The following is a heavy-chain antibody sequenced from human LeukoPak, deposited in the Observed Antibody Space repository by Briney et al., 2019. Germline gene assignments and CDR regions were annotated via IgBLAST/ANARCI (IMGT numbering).Heavy chain of an antibody. Sequence: GGSLRLSCAASGFTFDDYAMHWVRQAPGKGLEWVSGISWNSGSIGYADSAKGRFTISRDNAKNSLYLQMNNLRAEDTAVYYCASKGGSFTISGVLYNDAFAIWGQGTMVTVSA. D-gene: IGHD3-3*01. CDR2: ISWNSGSI. CDR3: ASKGGSFTISGVLYNDAFAI. CDR1: GFTFDDYA. V-gene: IGHV3-9*01. J-gene: IGHJ3*02.